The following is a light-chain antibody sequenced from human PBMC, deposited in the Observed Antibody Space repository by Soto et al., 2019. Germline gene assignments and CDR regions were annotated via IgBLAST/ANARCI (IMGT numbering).Light chain of an antibody. Sequence: EIVLTQSPATLSLSPWERATLSCRASQSVRRYLAWYQQKPGQAPRLLLYDASNRATGIPARFSGSGSGTDFTLTISSLEPGDFAVFYCQQRSNWPLITFGQGTRLEIK. V-gene: IGKV3-11*01. CDR2: DAS. CDR1: QSVRRY. J-gene: IGKJ5*01. CDR3: QQRSNWPLIT.